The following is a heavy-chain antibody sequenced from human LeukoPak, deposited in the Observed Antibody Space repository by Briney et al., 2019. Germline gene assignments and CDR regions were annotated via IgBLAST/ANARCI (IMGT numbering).Heavy chain of an antibody. CDR3: ARGGWFGELLFDY. V-gene: IGHV3-20*04. D-gene: IGHD3-10*01. J-gene: IGHJ4*02. Sequence: PGGSLRPSCAAAGFTFDDYGMSWVRQAPGKGLEWVSGINWNGGSTGYADSVKGRFTISRDNAKNSLYLQMNSLRAEDTALYYCARGGWFGELLFDYWGQGTLVTVSS. CDR2: INWNGGST. CDR1: GFTFDDYG.